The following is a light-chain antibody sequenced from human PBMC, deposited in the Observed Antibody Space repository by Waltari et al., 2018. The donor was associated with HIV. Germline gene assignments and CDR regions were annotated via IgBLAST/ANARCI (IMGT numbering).Light chain of an antibody. Sequence: EIVLTQSPATLSLSPGERATLSRRASQGVSSYLAWYQQKPGQAPRRLIYDASNRATGIPARFSGSGSGTDFTLTISSLEPEDFAVYYCQQRSNWPSFGQGTKLEIK. J-gene: IGKJ2*03. CDR2: DAS. V-gene: IGKV3-11*01. CDR3: QQRSNWPS. CDR1: QGVSSY.